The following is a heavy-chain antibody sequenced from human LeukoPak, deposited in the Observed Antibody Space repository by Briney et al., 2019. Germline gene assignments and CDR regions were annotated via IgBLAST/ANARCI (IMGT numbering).Heavy chain of an antibody. CDR1: GFDVSSNY. J-gene: IGHJ4*02. D-gene: IGHD4-17*01. Sequence: PGGSLRLSCVASGFDVSSNYMSWVRQAPGKGLDWVSLLYRDGTTYYAESVKGRFTISRDSSKSTLYLQMNSLTVEDTALYYCARVGCYGDYALALDHWGQGTLVSVSS. CDR2: LYRDGTT. CDR3: ARVGCYGDYALALDH. V-gene: IGHV3-53*01.